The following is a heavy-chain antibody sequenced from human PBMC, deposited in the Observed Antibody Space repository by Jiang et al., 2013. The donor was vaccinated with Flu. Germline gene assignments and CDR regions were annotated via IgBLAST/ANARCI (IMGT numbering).Heavy chain of an antibody. CDR1: GGYISRYC. V-gene: IGHV4-59*08. J-gene: IGHJ4*02. CDR3: ARHLEWLGFH. CDR2: VSYSGST. D-gene: IGHD3-3*01. Sequence: GLVKPSETLSLTCSVSGGYISRYCWSWIRQLPGKGLEWIGCVSYSGSTHYNPSLRNRVTLSVDMSRNQFSLILTSVTAADTAVYYCARHLEWLGFHWGQGTLVTVSS.